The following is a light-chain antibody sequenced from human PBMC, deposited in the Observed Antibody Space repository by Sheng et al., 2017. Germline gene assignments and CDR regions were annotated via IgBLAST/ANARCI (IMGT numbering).Light chain of an antibody. CDR3: AQYDSFPRT. Sequence: DIQMTQSPTTLSGYVGDTVTITCRASQSIGSWLVWYQQKPGKAPKLLIYRASSLDSGVPSRFSGSASGTEFTLTISSLQPDDFATYYCAQYDSFPRTFGQGTEGGNQT. J-gene: IGKJ1*01. CDR2: RAS. V-gene: IGKV1-5*03. CDR1: QSIGSW.